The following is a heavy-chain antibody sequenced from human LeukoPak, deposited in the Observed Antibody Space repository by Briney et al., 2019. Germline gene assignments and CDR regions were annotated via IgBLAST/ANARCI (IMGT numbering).Heavy chain of an antibody. CDR3: ARGGYSYGIPENWFDP. Sequence: GGSLGLSCAASGFTVSSNYMHWVRQAPGKGLEWVSVIYSGGSKYYADSVKGRFTISRDNSKNTLYLQMNSLRAEDTAVYYCARGGYSYGIPENWFDPWGQGTLVTVSS. CDR2: IYSGGSK. J-gene: IGHJ5*02. V-gene: IGHV3-53*01. CDR1: GFTVSSNY. D-gene: IGHD5-18*01.